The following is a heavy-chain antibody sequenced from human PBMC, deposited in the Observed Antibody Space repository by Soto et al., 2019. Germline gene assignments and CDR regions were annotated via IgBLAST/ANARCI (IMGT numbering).Heavy chain of an antibody. CDR2: INHSGST. V-gene: IGHV4-34*01. D-gene: IGHD1-26*01. CDR3: ARLGGGSYGAFDI. Sequence: SETLSLTCAVYGGSFSGYYWSWVRQPPGKGLEWIGEINHSGSTNYNPSLKSRVTISVDTSKNQFSLKLSSVTAADTAVYYCARLGGGSYGAFDIWGQGTMVTVSS. CDR1: GGSFSGYY. J-gene: IGHJ3*02.